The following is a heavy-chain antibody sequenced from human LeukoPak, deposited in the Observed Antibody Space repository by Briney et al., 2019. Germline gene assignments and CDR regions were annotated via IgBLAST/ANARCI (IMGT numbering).Heavy chain of an antibody. Sequence: GGSLRLSCAASGFTFSSYAMSWVRQAPGKGLERVSAISGSGGSTYYADSVKGRFTISRDNSKNTLYLQMNSLRAEDTAVYYCAKDRGGFSGYYDYWGQGTLVTVSS. D-gene: IGHD3-22*01. J-gene: IGHJ4*02. V-gene: IGHV3-23*01. CDR2: ISGSGGST. CDR1: GFTFSSYA. CDR3: AKDRGGFSGYYDY.